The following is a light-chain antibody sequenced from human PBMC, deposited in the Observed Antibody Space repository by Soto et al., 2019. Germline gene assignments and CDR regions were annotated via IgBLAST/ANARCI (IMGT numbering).Light chain of an antibody. Sequence: EIVLTQSPDTLSLSPGERATLSCRASQSVRSERLAWYQQKRGQALTLLIFDASSRASGTPERFSGSGSGTDFTLTISRLEPEDFAVYYCQEYDGAPPITFGLGTRLEIK. V-gene: IGKV3-20*01. CDR3: QEYDGAPPIT. CDR1: QSVRSER. CDR2: DAS. J-gene: IGKJ5*01.